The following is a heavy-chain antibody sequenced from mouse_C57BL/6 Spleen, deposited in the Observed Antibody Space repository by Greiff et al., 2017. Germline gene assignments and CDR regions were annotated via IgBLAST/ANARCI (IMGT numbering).Heavy chain of an antibody. Sequence: QVQLQQSGAELVKPGASVKISCKASGHAFSSYWMNWVKQRPGKGLEWIGQIYPGDGDTNYNGKFKGKATLTADKSSSTAYMQLSSLTSEDSAVYFCARRDYKDAMDYCGQGTSVTVSS. J-gene: IGHJ4*01. CDR2: IYPGDGDT. D-gene: IGHD2-12*01. V-gene: IGHV1-80*01. CDR3: ARRDYKDAMDY. CDR1: GHAFSSYW.